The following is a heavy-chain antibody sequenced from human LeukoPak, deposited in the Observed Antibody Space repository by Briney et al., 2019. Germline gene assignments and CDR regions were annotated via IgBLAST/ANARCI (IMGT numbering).Heavy chain of an antibody. V-gene: IGHV3-30-3*01. CDR2: ISYDGSNK. J-gene: IGHJ4*02. D-gene: IGHD5-18*01. CDR1: GFTFSSYA. CDR3: ARDPLPGYSYGNAVYPHHEKNY. Sequence: GGSLRLSCAASGFTFSSYAMHWVRQAPGKGLEWVAVISYDGSNKYYADSVKGRFTISRDNSKNTLYLQMNSLRAEDTAVYYCARDPLPGYSYGNAVYPHHEKNYWGQGTLVTVSS.